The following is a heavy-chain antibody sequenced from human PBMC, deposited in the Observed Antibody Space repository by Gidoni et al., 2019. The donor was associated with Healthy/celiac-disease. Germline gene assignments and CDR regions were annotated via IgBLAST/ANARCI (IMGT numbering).Heavy chain of an antibody. Sequence: QVQLVESGGGVVQPGRSLRLSCAASGFPFSSSGLHWVRQAPGKGLEWVAVISYDGSNKYYADAVKGRFTISRDNSKNTLYLQMNSLRAEDTAVYYCAKDLNAEGFWSGLFRVRETYGMDVWGQGTTVTVSS. J-gene: IGHJ6*02. CDR3: AKDLNAEGFWSGLFRVRETYGMDV. D-gene: IGHD3-3*01. CDR2: ISYDGSNK. CDR1: GFPFSSSG. V-gene: IGHV3-30*18.